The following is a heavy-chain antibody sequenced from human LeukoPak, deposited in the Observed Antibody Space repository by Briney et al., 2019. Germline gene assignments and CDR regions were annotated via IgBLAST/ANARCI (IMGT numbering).Heavy chain of an antibody. Sequence: ASVKVSCKASGYTFTGYYMHWVRQAPGQWLKWMGWINPNSGGTNYAQKFQGRVTMTRDTSISTAYMELSRLRSDDTAVYYCARVGARPRGSRECAFDIWGQGTMVTVSS. J-gene: IGHJ3*02. CDR1: GYTFTGYY. V-gene: IGHV1-2*02. CDR3: ARVGARPRGSRECAFDI. D-gene: IGHD1-26*01. CDR2: INPNSGGT.